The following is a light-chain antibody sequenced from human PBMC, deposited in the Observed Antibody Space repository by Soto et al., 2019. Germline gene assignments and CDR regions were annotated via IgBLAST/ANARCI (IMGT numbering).Light chain of an antibody. V-gene: IGKV3-15*01. CDR2: GAS. Sequence: EIVMTQSPGTLSVSPGERAALSCRATETVRGNLAWYQQKPGQAPRLLIYGASTRATGVPARFRGSGSETEFTLTIGSLQSEDFAVYFCQQYNHWPLTFGQGTKVELK. CDR1: ETVRGN. CDR3: QQYNHWPLT. J-gene: IGKJ1*01.